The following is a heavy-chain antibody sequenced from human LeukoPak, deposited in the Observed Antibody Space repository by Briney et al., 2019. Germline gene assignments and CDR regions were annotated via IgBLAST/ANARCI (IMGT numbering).Heavy chain of an antibody. D-gene: IGHD3-22*01. J-gene: IGHJ4*02. CDR3: ARVYDSSGYYSLDFDY. CDR1: GYTFTSYY. Sequence: ASVKVSCKASGYTFTSYYMHWVRQAPGQGLEWMGIINPSGGSTSYAQKFQGRVTMTRATSTSTVYMELSSLRSEDTAVYYCARVYDSSGYYSLDFDYWGQGTLVTVSS. V-gene: IGHV1-46*01. CDR2: INPSGGST.